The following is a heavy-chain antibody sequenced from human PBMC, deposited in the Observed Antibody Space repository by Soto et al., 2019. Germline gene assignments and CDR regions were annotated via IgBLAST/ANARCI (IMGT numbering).Heavy chain of an antibody. CDR3: SRRVTGSETSANYYYYMDV. CDR2: IYPGDSDT. V-gene: IGHV5-51*01. D-gene: IGHD3-9*01. Sequence: GESLKISCKGSGYTFANYWIGWVRQMPGKGLEWMGVIYPGDSDTRYSPSFQGQVTISADKSISTAYLQWSSLRASDTAMYYCSRRVTGSETSANYYYYMDVWGKGTTVTVSS. CDR1: GYTFANYW. J-gene: IGHJ6*03.